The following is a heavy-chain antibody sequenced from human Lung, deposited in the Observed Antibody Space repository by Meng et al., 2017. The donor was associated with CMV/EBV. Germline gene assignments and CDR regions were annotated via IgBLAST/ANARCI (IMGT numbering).Heavy chain of an antibody. J-gene: IGHJ4*02. Sequence: SXTLSLXCAVHGESFSGYSWSWIRQPPGKGLEWIGEISHSGITNYNPSLKSRVTISLDTSKNQFSLKLNSVAAADTAVFYCARTRPPARGQRFDFWVQGTXVTVSS. CDR2: ISHSGIT. CDR1: GESFSGYS. CDR3: ARTRPPARGQRFDF. D-gene: IGHD3-10*01. V-gene: IGHV4-34*01.